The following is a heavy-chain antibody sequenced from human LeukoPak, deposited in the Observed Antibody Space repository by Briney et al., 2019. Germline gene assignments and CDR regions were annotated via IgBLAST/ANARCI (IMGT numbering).Heavy chain of an antibody. CDR3: ARDLMVAATRDFDY. CDR1: GYTFTGYY. CDR2: INPNSGGT. J-gene: IGHJ4*02. Sequence: GASVKVSFKASGYTFTGYYMHWVRQAPGQGLEWMGRINPNSGGTNYAQKFQGRVTMTRDTSISTAYMELSRLRSDDTAVYYCARDLMVAATRDFDYWGQGTLVTVSS. D-gene: IGHD2-15*01. V-gene: IGHV1-2*06.